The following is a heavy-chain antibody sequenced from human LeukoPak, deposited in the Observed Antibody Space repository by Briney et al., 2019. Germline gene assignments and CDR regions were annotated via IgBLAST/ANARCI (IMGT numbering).Heavy chain of an antibody. Sequence: ASVKVSCKASGYTFTSYYMHWVRQAPGQGLEWMGIINPSGGSTTYAQNFQGRVTMTRVTSTSTVYMELISLRSEDTAVYYCARGGRALNYYGSGSYSYPYDSWGQGTLVTVSS. D-gene: IGHD3-10*01. V-gene: IGHV1-46*01. CDR3: ARGGRALNYYGSGSYSYPYDS. CDR2: INPSGGST. CDR1: GYTFTSYY. J-gene: IGHJ4*02.